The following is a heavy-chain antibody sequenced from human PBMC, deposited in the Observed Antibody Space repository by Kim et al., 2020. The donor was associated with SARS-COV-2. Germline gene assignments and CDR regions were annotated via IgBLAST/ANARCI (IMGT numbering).Heavy chain of an antibody. V-gene: IGHV3-73*01. CDR3: TRIPGTPFAFWDAFDI. CDR1: GFTFSDSP. CDR2: IRSKANSYAT. J-gene: IGHJ3*02. Sequence: GGSLRLSCAASGFTFSDSPMHWVRQASGKGLEWVGRIRSKANSYATAYAASVRGRFIISRDDSKNTEYLQMNSLKTEDTAVYYCTRIPGTPFAFWDAFDIWGQGTMVTVSS. D-gene: IGHD1-1*01.